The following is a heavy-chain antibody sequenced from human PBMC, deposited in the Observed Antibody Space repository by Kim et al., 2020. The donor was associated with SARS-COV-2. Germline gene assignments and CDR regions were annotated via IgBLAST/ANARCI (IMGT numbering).Heavy chain of an antibody. J-gene: IGHJ6*02. CDR3: AKDMSGSGSYYDYYGMDV. D-gene: IGHD3-10*01. V-gene: IGHV3-9*01. Sequence: GRFTISRDNAKNSLYLQMNSLRAEDTALYYCAKDMSGSGSYYDYYGMDVWGQGTTVTVSS.